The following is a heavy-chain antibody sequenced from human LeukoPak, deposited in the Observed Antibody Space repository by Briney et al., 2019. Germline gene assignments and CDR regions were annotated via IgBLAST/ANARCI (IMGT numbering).Heavy chain of an antibody. Sequence: SVKVSCKASGFTFTSSAMQWVRQARGQRLEWIGWIVVGSSDTNYAQKFQERVTITWDMSTSTAYMELSSLRSEDTAVYYCAATIAADTVYYGMDVWGQGTTVTVSS. D-gene: IGHD6-13*01. CDR2: IVVGSSDT. CDR3: AATIAADTVYYGMDV. J-gene: IGHJ6*02. V-gene: IGHV1-58*02. CDR1: GFTFTSSA.